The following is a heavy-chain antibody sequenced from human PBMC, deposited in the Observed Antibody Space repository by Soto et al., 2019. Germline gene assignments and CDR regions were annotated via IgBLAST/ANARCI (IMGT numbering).Heavy chain of an antibody. D-gene: IGHD3-3*01. CDR2: MNPNSGNT. J-gene: IGHJ5*02. CDR3: AKGGYTIFGVVITLAEIDNWFDP. CDR1: GYTFASYD. Sequence: ASVKVSCKASGYTFASYDINWVRQATGQGLEWMGWMNPNSGNTGYAQKFQGRVTMTRNTSISTAYMELSSLRSEDTAVYYCAKGGYTIFGVVITLAEIDNWFDPWGQGALVTVSS. V-gene: IGHV1-8*01.